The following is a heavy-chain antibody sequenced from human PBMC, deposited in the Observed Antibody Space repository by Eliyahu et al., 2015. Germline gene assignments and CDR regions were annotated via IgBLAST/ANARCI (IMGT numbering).Heavy chain of an antibody. CDR1: GGTFGSYT. CDR2: IVPLFGTA. D-gene: IGHD3-22*01. J-gene: IGHJ5*02. Sequence: QVHLVQSGAEVKRPGSSVRVSCKASGGTFGSYTISWVRQAPGQRFEWLGGIVPLFGTANYAQKFQGRVTITADEPTNTAYLELRSLRFEDTAIYYCALEGGSSGPRWFDPWGQGTLVIVSS. V-gene: IGHV1-69*01. CDR3: ALEGGSSGPRWFDP.